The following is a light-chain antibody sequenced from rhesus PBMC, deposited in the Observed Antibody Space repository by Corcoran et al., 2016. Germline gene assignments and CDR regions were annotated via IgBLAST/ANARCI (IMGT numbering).Light chain of an antibody. CDR2: EVS. Sequence: QAAPTQSPSVSGSPGQSVTIYCTGTSSDIGGYTRVSWYQQHPGKAPKLMIYEVSKRPSGVSDRFSGSKSGNTASLTISGLHAEDEAYYYCSLYASSSTYIFGAGTRLTVL. CDR1: SSDIGGYTR. J-gene: IGLJ1*01. CDR3: SLYASSSTYI. V-gene: IGLV2-13*03.